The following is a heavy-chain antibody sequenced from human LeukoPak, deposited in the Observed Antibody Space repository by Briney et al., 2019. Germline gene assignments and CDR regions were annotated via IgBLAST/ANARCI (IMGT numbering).Heavy chain of an antibody. D-gene: IGHD2-15*01. CDR1: GFTFNTYS. J-gene: IGHJ6*03. Sequence: PGVSLTLSCVAYGFTFNTYSMRWVRQAQGMGREWDSSISSGGRYIYYNFQLKGRSTITRDNATNSVYLQLNRVRDDDTAVYDGARDTRGVARQDYMDVWGKGTTVIVSS. CDR3: ARDTRGVARQDYMDV. V-gene: IGHV3-21*06. CDR2: ISSGGRYI.